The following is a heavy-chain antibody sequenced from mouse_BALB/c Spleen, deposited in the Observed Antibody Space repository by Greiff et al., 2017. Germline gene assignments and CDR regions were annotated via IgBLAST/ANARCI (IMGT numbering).Heavy chain of an antibody. J-gene: IGHJ2*01. CDR1: GDSITSGY. D-gene: IGHD2-3*01. Sequence: VQLQQSGPSLVTPSQTLSLTCSVTGDSITSGYWNWLRKFPGNKLEYMGYISYSGSTYYNPSLKSRISITRDTSKNQYYLQLNSVTTEDTATYYGARLPRGDGYYFDYWGQGTTLTVSS. CDR3: ARLPRGDGYYFDY. V-gene: IGHV3-8*02. CDR2: ISYSGST.